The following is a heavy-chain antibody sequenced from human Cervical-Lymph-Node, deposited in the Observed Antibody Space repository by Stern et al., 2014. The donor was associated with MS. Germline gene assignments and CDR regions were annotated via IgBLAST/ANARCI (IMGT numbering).Heavy chain of an antibody. CDR3: ARQTTAWASDV. J-gene: IGHJ4*02. CDR1: GFKFSIYW. Sequence: VQLVQSGAELIRPGESLKISCKGSGFKFSIYWIAWVRQMPGKGLEWMGIIYPGDSETRYSPSFQGQVTMSGDKSTITAYLQWSSLNASDTAMYFCARQTTAWASDVWGQGTLVTVSS. CDR2: IYPGDSET. V-gene: IGHV5-51*01. D-gene: IGHD1-14*01.